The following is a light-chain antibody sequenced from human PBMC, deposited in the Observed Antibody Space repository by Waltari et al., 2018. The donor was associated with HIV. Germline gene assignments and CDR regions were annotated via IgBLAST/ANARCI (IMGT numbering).Light chain of an antibody. J-gene: IGLJ3*02. Sequence: QSVLTQPPSVSGAPGQRVTISCTGRSSNIGAGYDVHWYQQLPGTAPKLLIFGNNSRPSGFPDRFSGFKSGTSASLAITGLQAEDEADYYCQSYDSSLSGWVFGGGTKLTVL. V-gene: IGLV1-40*01. CDR2: GNN. CDR1: SSNIGAGYD. CDR3: QSYDSSLSGWV.